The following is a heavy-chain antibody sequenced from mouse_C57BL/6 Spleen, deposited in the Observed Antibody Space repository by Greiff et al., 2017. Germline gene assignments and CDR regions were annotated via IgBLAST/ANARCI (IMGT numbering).Heavy chain of an antibody. D-gene: IGHD4-1*01. Sequence: VVESGEGLVKPGGSLKLSCAASGFTFSSYAMSWVRQTPEKRLEWVAYISSGGDYIYYADPVKGRFTISRDNARNTLYLQMSSLKSEDTAMYYCTGWDDWYFDVWGTGTTVTVSS. CDR3: TGWDDWYFDV. CDR1: GFTFSSYA. J-gene: IGHJ1*03. CDR2: ISSGGDYI. V-gene: IGHV5-9-1*02.